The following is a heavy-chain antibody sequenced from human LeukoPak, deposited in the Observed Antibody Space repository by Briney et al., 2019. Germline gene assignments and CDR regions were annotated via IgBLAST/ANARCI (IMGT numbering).Heavy chain of an antibody. Sequence: PGGSLRLSCAASGFTFSPYSMIWVRQAPGKGLEWVSSISGDSWYIFYTDSLEGRFTISRDNAKNSLYLQMISLRVEDTAVYYCARVALGLYATDVWGHGTTVAVSS. CDR3: ARVALGLYATDV. CDR1: GFTFSPYS. D-gene: IGHD3/OR15-3a*01. V-gene: IGHV3-21*04. CDR2: ISGDSWYI. J-gene: IGHJ6*02.